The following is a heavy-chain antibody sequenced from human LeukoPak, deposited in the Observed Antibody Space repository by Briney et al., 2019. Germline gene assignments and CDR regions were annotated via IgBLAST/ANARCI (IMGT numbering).Heavy chain of an antibody. CDR1: GGSISSSSYC. J-gene: IGHJ4*02. D-gene: IGHD2-15*01. CDR3: ARDLGYCSGGSCYSYFDY. CDR2: IYYSGST. V-gene: IGHV4-39*07. Sequence: SETLSLTCTVSGGSISSSSYCWGWIRQPPGKGLEWIGSIYYSGSTYYNPSLKSRVTISVDTSKNQFSLKLSSVTAADTAVYYCARDLGYCSGGSCYSYFDYWGQGTLVTVSS.